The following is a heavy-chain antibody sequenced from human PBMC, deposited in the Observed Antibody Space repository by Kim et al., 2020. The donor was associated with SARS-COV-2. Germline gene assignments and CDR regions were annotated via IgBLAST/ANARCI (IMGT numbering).Heavy chain of an antibody. V-gene: IGHV3-30*04. J-gene: IGHJ5*02. CDR3: ARETGTGWFDP. CDR1: GFTFSSYA. D-gene: IGHD1-7*01. CDR2: ISYDGSNK. Sequence: GGSLRLSCAASGFTFSSYAMHWVRQAPGKGLEWVAVISYDGSNKYYADSVKGRFTISRDNSKNTLYLQMNSLRAEDTAVYYCARETGTGWFDPWGQGTLV.